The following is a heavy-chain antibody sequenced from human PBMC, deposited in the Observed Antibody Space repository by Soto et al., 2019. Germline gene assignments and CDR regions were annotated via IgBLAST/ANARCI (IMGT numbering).Heavy chain of an antibody. CDR3: ARVLNAGVFDY. J-gene: IGHJ4*02. CDR1: GGTFSSYT. CDR2: IIPILGIA. V-gene: IGHV1-69*02. Sequence: QVQLVQSGAEVKKPGSSVKVSCKASGGTFSSYTISWVRQAPGQGLEWMGRIIPILGIANYAQKFQGRVTITADKSTSTAYMEMSSLRSEDTGVYSCARVLNAGVFDYWGPGTLVTVSS. D-gene: IGHD2-8*01.